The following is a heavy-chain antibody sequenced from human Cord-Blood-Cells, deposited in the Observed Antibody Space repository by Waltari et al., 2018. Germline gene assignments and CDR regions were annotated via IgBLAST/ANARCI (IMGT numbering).Heavy chain of an antibody. CDR2: IIPIFGTA. J-gene: IGHJ4*02. Sequence: QVQLVQSGAEVKKPGSSVKVSCKASGGTCSSYAISWVRQAPGQGLELMGGIIPIFGTANYAQKFQGRVTITADESTSTAYMELSSLRSEDTAVYYCAREGHSGSYYYFDYWGQGTLVTVSS. CDR1: GGTCSSYA. D-gene: IGHD1-26*01. CDR3: AREGHSGSYYYFDY. V-gene: IGHV1-69*01.